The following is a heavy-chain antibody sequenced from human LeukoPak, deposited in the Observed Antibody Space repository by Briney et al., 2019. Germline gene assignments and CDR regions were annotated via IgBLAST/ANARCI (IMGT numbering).Heavy chain of an antibody. CDR1: GFTFSSYW. D-gene: IGHD4-23*01. J-gene: IGHJ4*02. CDR3: ARDPVLDDYGGNSPY. V-gene: IGHV3-74*01. CDR2: INIDGSST. Sequence: PGGSLRLSCAASGFTFSSYWMHWVRQASGKGLVWVSRINIDGSSTTYADSVKGRFTISRNNAKNTLYLQMNSLRAEDTAVYYCARDPVLDDYGGNSPYWGQGTLVTVSS.